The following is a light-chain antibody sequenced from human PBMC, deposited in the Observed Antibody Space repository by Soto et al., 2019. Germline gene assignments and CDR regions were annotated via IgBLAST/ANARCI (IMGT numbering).Light chain of an antibody. Sequence: EIVMTQSPVTLSLSPGDRATLSCRASQSLSNTYISWYQQKPGQAPRLLIYGASTRATGIPARFSGSGSGTDFTLTISSLQPEDFALYYCHQDFDLPLTGGGGTKVEIK. J-gene: IGKJ4*01. V-gene: IGKV3D-7*01. CDR1: QSLSNTY. CDR3: HQDFDLPLT. CDR2: GAS.